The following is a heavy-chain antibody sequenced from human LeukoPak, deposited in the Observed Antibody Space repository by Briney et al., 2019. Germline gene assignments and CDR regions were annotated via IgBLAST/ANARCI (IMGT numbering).Heavy chain of an antibody. CDR3: ARARSGGYSYGRRDYFDY. Sequence: SETLSLTCAVYGGSFSGYYWSWIRQPPAKGLEWIGEINHSGSTNYNPSLKSRVTISVDTSKNQFSLKLSSVTAADTAVYYCARARSGGYSYGRRDYFDYWGQGTLVTVSS. J-gene: IGHJ4*02. D-gene: IGHD5-18*01. CDR2: INHSGST. V-gene: IGHV4-34*01. CDR1: GGSFSGYY.